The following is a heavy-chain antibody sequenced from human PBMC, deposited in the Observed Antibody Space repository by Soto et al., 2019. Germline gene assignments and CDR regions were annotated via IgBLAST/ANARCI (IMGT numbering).Heavy chain of an antibody. J-gene: IGHJ4*02. D-gene: IGHD2-2*01. CDR1: GFTFSTYW. CDR3: ARATCSNHPFDY. V-gene: IGHV3-74*01. CDR2: ISTDGSST. Sequence: EVQLVESGGGLVQPGGSLRLSCAATGFTFSTYWMHWVRQGPGKGLVWVSRISTDGSSTTYADSVKGRFTISRDNAKNTLNLQMKSLRAEDTAVYYCARATCSNHPFDYWGQGSLVTVSS.